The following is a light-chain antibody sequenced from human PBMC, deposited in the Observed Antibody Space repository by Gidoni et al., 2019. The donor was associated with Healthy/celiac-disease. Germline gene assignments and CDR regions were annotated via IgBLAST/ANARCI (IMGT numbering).Light chain of an antibody. CDR2: KVS. CDR1: SSDVGGYNY. Sequence: QPALTQPASASGSPGPTITISCTGTSSDVGGYNYVSWYQQHPGKAPKLMIYKVSNRPSGVSNRFSGSKSGNTASLTISGLQAEDEADYYCSSYTSSSAWVFGGGTKLTVL. V-gene: IGLV2-14*01. CDR3: SSYTSSSAWV. J-gene: IGLJ3*02.